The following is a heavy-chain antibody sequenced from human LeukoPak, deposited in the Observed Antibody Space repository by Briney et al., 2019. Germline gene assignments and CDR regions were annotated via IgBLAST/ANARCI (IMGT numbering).Heavy chain of an antibody. D-gene: IGHD1-26*01. CDR1: GFTFSSYA. CDR3: AKDGARFSTYYFDC. J-gene: IGHJ4*02. V-gene: IGHV3-23*01. Sequence: GGALRLSCAASGFTFSSYAMHGVRQAPGRGREGVSATSGGGGRTHYACSVKGRFTISRDNSKNTLYLQMNSVRAEDTAVYYCAKDGARFSTYYFDCWGQGTQVTVSS. CDR2: TSGGGGRT.